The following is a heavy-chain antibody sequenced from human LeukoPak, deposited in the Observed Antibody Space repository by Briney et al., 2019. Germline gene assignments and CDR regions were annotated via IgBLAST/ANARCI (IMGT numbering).Heavy chain of an antibody. Sequence: ASVKVSCKASGYTFTSYGISWVRQAPGQGLEWMGWISAYNGNTNYAQKFQGRVTIAADESTSTAYMELRSLRSDDTAVYYCARAMIRFDPWGQGTLVTVSS. V-gene: IGHV1-18*01. CDR1: GYTFTSYG. J-gene: IGHJ5*02. D-gene: IGHD3-22*01. CDR2: ISAYNGNT. CDR3: ARAMIRFDP.